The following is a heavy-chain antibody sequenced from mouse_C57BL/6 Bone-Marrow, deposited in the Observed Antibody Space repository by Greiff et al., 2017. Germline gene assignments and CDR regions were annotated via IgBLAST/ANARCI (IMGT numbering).Heavy chain of an antibody. Sequence: EVQLVESGGDLVKPGGSLKLSCAASGFTFSSYGMSWVRQTPDTRLEWVATISSGGSYTYYPDSVKGRFTISRNNAKNTLYLQMSSVKSADTAMYNCARRDYGKDYYAMDDWGQGTSVTVSS. D-gene: IGHD1-1*01. J-gene: IGHJ4*01. CDR3: ARRDYGKDYYAMDD. CDR1: GFTFSSYG. V-gene: IGHV5-6*01. CDR2: ISSGGSYT.